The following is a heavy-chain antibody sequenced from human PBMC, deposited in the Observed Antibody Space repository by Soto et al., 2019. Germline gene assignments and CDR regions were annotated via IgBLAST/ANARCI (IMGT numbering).Heavy chain of an antibody. J-gene: IGHJ6*02. CDR1: GYSFTSYW. V-gene: IGHV5-10-1*01. CDR2: IDPSDSYT. CDR3: ARIDRVTVRPSPDV. Sequence: GESLKISCKGSGYSFTSYWISWVRQMPGKGLEWMGRIDPSDSYTNYSPSFQGHVTISADKSISTAYLQWSSLKASDAAMYYCARIDRVTVRPSPDVWGQGTTVTVSS. D-gene: IGHD6-6*01.